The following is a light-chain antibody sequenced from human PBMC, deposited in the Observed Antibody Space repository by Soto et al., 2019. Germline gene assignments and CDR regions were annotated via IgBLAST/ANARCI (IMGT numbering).Light chain of an antibody. CDR2: DAS. CDR3: QQYNTYWT. J-gene: IGKJ1*01. V-gene: IGKV1-5*01. Sequence: DIQMTQSPSTLSASVGDRVTINCRASQSISSWFAWYQQKPGKAPKLLIYDASSFESGVPSRFSGSGSGTEFTLTISSLQPDDFATYYCQQYNTYWTFGQGTKVDIK. CDR1: QSISSW.